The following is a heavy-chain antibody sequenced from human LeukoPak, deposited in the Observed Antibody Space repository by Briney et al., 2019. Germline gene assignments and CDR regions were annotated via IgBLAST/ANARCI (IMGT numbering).Heavy chain of an antibody. CDR1: GASISSTTHF. J-gene: IGHJ5*02. CDR2: ISLTGET. CDR3: ARRFPAYCGGDCLSANWFDP. V-gene: IGHV4-39*01. D-gene: IGHD2-21*02. Sequence: SETLSLTCTVSGASISSTTHFWGWIRQPPGQGLEWIGEISLTGETNYNPSLNGRVTMSLDKSRNQLSLKLSSVTAADTAVYYCARRFPAYCGGDCLSANWFDPWGQGALVTVSS.